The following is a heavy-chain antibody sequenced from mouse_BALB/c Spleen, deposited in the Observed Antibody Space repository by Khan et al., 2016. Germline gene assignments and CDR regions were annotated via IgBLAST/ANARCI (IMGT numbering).Heavy chain of an antibody. J-gene: IGHJ4*01. D-gene: IGHD1-1*01. CDR1: GYTFTSYW. CDR3: ARGDFRSVVADYYAMDY. V-gene: IGHV1-69*02. CDR2: IDPSDSET. Sequence: QVQLQQPGAELVKPGAPVKLSCKASGYTFTSYWMNWVKQRPGRGLEWIGRIDPSDSETHYNQKFKDKATLTVDKSSSTAYIQLSSLTSEDSAVYYCARGDFRSVVADYYAMDYWGQGTSVTVSS.